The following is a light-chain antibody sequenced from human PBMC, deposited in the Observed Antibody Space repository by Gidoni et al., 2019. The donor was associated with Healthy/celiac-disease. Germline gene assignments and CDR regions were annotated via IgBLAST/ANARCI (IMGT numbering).Light chain of an antibody. CDR1: QSVSSY. J-gene: IGKJ3*01. Sequence: EIVLTHSPATLSLSPGERATLSCRASQSVSSYLAWYQQKPGQAPRLLIYDASNRATGIPARFSGSGSGTDCTLTISSLEPEDFAVYYCQQRSNWPLTFGPGTKVDIK. CDR3: QQRSNWPLT. CDR2: DAS. V-gene: IGKV3-11*01.